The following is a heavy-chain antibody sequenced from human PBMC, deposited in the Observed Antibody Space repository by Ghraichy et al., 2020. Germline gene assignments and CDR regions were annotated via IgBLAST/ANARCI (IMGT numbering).Heavy chain of an antibody. CDR3: ARLNYYVSGSYGPDY. J-gene: IGHJ4*02. V-gene: IGHV4-59*01. CDR1: GGSISSYY. Sequence: SETLSLTCTVSGGSISSYYWSWIRQPPGKGLEWIGYIYYSGSTNYNPSLKSRVTISIDTSKNQFSLKLGSVTAADTAIYYCARLNYYVSGSYGPDYWGQGTLVTVSS. D-gene: IGHD3-10*01. CDR2: IYYSGST.